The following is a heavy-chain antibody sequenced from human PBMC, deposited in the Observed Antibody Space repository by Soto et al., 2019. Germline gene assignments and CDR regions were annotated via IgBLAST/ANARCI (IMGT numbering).Heavy chain of an antibody. V-gene: IGHV3-21*06. Sequence: VQLVESGGGLVKPGGSLRLSCTASGFIFSSYTINWVRQAPGKGLEWVSSISGSGSYIYIADSMKGRITLSRDNAQNSVHLQMNSLRVEDTAVYYCARAGLEPANAFDVWGQGTKVTVSS. CDR3: ARAGLEPANAFDV. D-gene: IGHD2-2*01. CDR2: ISGSGSYI. J-gene: IGHJ3*01. CDR1: GFIFSSYT.